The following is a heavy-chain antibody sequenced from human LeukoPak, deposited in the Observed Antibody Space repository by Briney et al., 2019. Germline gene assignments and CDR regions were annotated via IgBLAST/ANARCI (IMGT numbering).Heavy chain of an antibody. Sequence: SETLSLTCTVSGGSISSSSNYWGWIRQPPGKGLEWIGSIYYSGSTYYNPSLKSRVTISVDTSKNQFSLKLSSVTAADTAVYYCARQDYDILTGSSSFDPWGQGTLVTVSS. CDR1: GGSISSSSNY. J-gene: IGHJ5*02. D-gene: IGHD3-9*01. CDR2: IYYSGST. CDR3: ARQDYDILTGSSSFDP. V-gene: IGHV4-39*01.